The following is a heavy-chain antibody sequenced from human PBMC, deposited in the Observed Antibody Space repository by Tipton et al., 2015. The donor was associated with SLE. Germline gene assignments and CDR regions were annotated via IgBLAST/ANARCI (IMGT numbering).Heavy chain of an antibody. D-gene: IGHD6-13*01. J-gene: IGHJ4*02. CDR1: GHSVSRGYY. V-gene: IGHV4-38-2*01. CDR3: ATYVAIAAADIDY. CDR2: IYYTGTT. Sequence: TLSLTCAVSGHSVSRGYYWGWIRQPPGKGLEWIGSIYYTGTTYYNPSLKSRVTISFDTSKNHFSLKLSSVTAADTAVYFCATYVAIAAADIDYWGQGMLVTVSS.